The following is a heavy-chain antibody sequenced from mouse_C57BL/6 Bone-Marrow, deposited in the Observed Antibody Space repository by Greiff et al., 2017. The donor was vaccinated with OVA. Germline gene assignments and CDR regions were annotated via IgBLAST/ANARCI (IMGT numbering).Heavy chain of an antibody. CDR2: FYPGSGSI. V-gene: IGHV1-62-2*01. D-gene: IGHD1-1*01. J-gene: IGHJ2*01. CDR1: GYTFTEYT. Sequence: VKLQESGAELVKPGASVKLSCKASGYTFTEYTIHWVKQRSGQGLEWIGWFYPGSGSIKYNEKFKDKATLTADKSSSTVYMELSRLTSEDSAVYFCARHEVYYYGRGYFDYWGQGTTLTVSS. CDR3: ARHEVYYYGRGYFDY.